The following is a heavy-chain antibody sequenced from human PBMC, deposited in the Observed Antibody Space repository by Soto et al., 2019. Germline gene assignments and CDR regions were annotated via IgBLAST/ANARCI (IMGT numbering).Heavy chain of an antibody. J-gene: IGHJ4*02. CDR3: ARDKLTGPAWELLQYFDY. CDR1: GFTFSSYS. V-gene: IGHV3-48*02. CDR2: ISSSSSTI. D-gene: IGHD1-26*01. Sequence: GGSLRLSCAASGFTFSSYSMNWVRQAPGKGLEWVSYISSSSSTIYYADSVKGRFSISRDNAKNSLYLQMNSLRDEDTAVYYCARDKLTGPAWELLQYFDYWGQGTLVTVSS.